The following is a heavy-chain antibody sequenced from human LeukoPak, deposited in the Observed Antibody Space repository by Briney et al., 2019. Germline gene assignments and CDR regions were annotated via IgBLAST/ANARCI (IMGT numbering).Heavy chain of an antibody. Sequence: GGSLRLSCAASGFIFDDYAMHWVRQAPGKGLEWVSGISWNSGSIGYADSVKGRFTISRDNAKNSLYLQMNSLRAEDTAVYYCARGHSSGGGYWGQGTLVTVSS. CDR1: GFIFDDYA. J-gene: IGHJ4*02. D-gene: IGHD6-19*01. CDR3: ARGHSSGGGY. V-gene: IGHV3-9*01. CDR2: ISWNSGSI.